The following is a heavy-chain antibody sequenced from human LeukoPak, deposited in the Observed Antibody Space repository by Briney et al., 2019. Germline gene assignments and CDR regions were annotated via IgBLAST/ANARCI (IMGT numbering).Heavy chain of an antibody. D-gene: IGHD3-9*01. J-gene: IGHJ5*02. CDR1: GYSFTSYW. CDR2: IYPGDSDT. Sequence: GESLQISCKGSGYSFTSYWIGWVRQMPGKGLEWMGIIYPGDSDTRYSPSFQGQVTISADKSISTAYLQWSSLKASDTAMYYCARSYYDILTGYYSPGDNWFDPWGQGTLVTVSS. CDR3: ARSYYDILTGYYSPGDNWFDP. V-gene: IGHV5-51*01.